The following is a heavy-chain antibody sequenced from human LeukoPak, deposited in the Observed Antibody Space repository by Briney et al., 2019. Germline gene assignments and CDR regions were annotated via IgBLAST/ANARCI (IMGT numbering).Heavy chain of an antibody. Sequence: PGRSLRLSCAASGFTFSSYAMSWVRQAPGKGLEWVSAISGSGGSTYYADSVKGRFTISRDNSKNTLYLQMNSLRAEDTAVYYCAKVHIGTIAARQPLVYFDYWGQGTLVTVSS. V-gene: IGHV3-23*01. J-gene: IGHJ4*02. CDR2: ISGSGGST. D-gene: IGHD6-6*01. CDR3: AKVHIGTIAARQPLVYFDY. CDR1: GFTFSSYA.